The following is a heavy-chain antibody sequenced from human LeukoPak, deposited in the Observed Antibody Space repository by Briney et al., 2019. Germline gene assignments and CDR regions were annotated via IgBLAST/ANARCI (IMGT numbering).Heavy chain of an antibody. CDR2: IIPIFGTA. V-gene: IGHV1-69*05. D-gene: IGHD2-8*01. CDR3: ARVEIVRNLHWFDP. Sequence: GSSVKVSCKASGGTFSSYAISWVRQAPGQGLEWMGRIIPIFGTANYAQKLQGRVTMTTDTSTSTAYMELRSLRSDDTAVYYCARVEIVRNLHWFDPWGQGNLVTVS. CDR1: GGTFSSYA. J-gene: IGHJ5*02.